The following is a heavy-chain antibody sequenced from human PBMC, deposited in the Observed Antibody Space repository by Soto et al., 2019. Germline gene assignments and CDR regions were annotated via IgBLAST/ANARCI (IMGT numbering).Heavy chain of an antibody. V-gene: IGHV3-7*01. CDR3: VRDSGYEILTAYQHFDS. CDR1: GFIFNFYW. Sequence: GGSLRLSCEASGFIFNFYWMTWVRQAPGKGLEWVAMIKHGGSEKYSVDSVKGRLTISRDKAENSLYLQMDSLRAEDTAVYYCVRDSGYEILTAYQHFDSWGQGTLVTVS. CDR2: IKHGGSEK. D-gene: IGHD3-9*01. J-gene: IGHJ4*02.